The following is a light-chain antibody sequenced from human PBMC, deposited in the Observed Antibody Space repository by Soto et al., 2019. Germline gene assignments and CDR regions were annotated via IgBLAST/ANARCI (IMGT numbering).Light chain of an antibody. CDR2: GAS. CDR1: QSIRNN. V-gene: IGKV3-15*01. Sequence: LSVYPEERATLSCRASQSIRNNLAWYQQRPGQTPTLLIYGASTRAPGVPANFRGSGSGTEFTLAISCLQSEQFALYMCEESDNWPPSVGGGTKVDIK. J-gene: IGKJ4*01. CDR3: EESDNWPPS.